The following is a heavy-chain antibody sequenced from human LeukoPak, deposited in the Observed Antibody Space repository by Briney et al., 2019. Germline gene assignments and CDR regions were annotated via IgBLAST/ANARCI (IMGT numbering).Heavy chain of an antibody. J-gene: IGHJ4*02. CDR3: ARVRITIFGVVTSTDY. D-gene: IGHD3-3*01. CDR2: ISAYNGNT. Sequence: ASVKVSCKASGYTFTSYGISWVRQAPGQGLEWMGWISAYNGNTNYAQKLQGRVTMTTDTSTSTAYMELRSLRSDDTAVYYCARVRITIFGVVTSTDYWGQGTLVTVSS. CDR1: GYTFTSYG. V-gene: IGHV1-18*01.